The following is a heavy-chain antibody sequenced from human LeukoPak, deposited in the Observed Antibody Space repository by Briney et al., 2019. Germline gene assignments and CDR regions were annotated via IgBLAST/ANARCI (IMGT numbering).Heavy chain of an antibody. CDR2: IYFSGST. J-gene: IGHJ6*03. D-gene: IGHD6-19*01. V-gene: IGHV4-59*12. Sequence: TSETLSLTCTVSGGSISSYYWSWIRQPPGKGLEWIGYIYFSGSTNYNPSLKSRVTISVDTSKNQFSLKLSSVTAADTAVYYCARDAIAVADHYYYYYMDVWGKGTTVTISS. CDR1: GGSISSYY. CDR3: ARDAIAVADHYYYYYMDV.